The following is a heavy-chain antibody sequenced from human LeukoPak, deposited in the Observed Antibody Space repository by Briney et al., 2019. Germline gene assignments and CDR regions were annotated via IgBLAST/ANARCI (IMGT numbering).Heavy chain of an antibody. J-gene: IGHJ4*02. CDR3: ANIVGARRTDY. V-gene: IGHV3-23*01. Sequence: GGSLRLSCAASGFTFSSYAMSWVRQAPGKGLEWVSAISGIGGGTYYADSVKGRFTISRDNSKNTLYLQMNSLRAEDTAVYYCANIVGARRTDYWGQGTLVTVSS. CDR1: GFTFSSYA. D-gene: IGHD1-26*01. CDR2: ISGIGGGT.